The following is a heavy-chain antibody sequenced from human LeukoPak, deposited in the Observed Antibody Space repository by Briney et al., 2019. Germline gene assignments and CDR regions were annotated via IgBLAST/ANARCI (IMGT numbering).Heavy chain of an antibody. Sequence: GGSLRLSCAASGFTFSDHFMTWIRQAPGRGLEWISYISGSGATYYAASVKGRFTISRDNAQNSLWLQMSSLRAEDTAVYYCARDPMYNGGNSGAFDFWGQGTLVTVSS. CDR3: ARDPMYNGGNSGAFDF. D-gene: IGHD4-23*01. V-gene: IGHV3-11*01. CDR2: ISGSGAT. CDR1: GFTFSDHF. J-gene: IGHJ3*01.